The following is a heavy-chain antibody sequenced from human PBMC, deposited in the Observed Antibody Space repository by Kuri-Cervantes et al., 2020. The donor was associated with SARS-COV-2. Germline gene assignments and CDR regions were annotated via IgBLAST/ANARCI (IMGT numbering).Heavy chain of an antibody. D-gene: IGHD3-3*01. V-gene: IGHV1-18*01. Sequence: ASVTVSCKASGYTFTSYGISGVRQAPGQGREWMGWISAYNGNTNYAQKLQGRVTMTTDTSASTAYMELSSLRSEDTAVYYCARSLRPGVVYEFDPFDPWGQGTLVTVSS. CDR1: GYTFTSYG. J-gene: IGHJ5*02. CDR3: ARSLRPGVVYEFDPFDP. CDR2: ISAYNGNT.